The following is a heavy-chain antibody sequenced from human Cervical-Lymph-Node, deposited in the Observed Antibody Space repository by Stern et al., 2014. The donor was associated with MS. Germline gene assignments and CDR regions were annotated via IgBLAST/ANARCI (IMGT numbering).Heavy chain of an antibody. CDR3: AKSPEIEYSGLALALNGLDV. Sequence: EVQLVESGGGLVQPGGSLRLSCAASGFTFGDYSMHWVRQAPGKGLEWVSGISWNSGSIGDADSVKGRFTISRDNAKNSLYLQMNSLRAEDTALYYCAKSPEIEYSGLALALNGLDVWGQGTTVTVSS. V-gene: IGHV3-9*01. D-gene: IGHD6-6*01. CDR2: ISWNSGSI. CDR1: GFTFGDYS. J-gene: IGHJ6*02.